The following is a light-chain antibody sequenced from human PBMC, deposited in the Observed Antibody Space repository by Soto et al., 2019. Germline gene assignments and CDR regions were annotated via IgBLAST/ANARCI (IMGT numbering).Light chain of an antibody. CDR3: SSYAASNNLGV. V-gene: IGLV2-8*01. CDR2: EVS. CDR1: SSDVCGYNY. J-gene: IGLJ2*01. Sequence: QSALTQPPSASGSPGQSVTISCIGTSSDVCGYNYVSWYQQHPGKAPKLMIYEVSQRPSGVPDRFSGSKSGNTASLTVSGLQADAEADYYCSSYAASNNLGVFGGGTKLAVL.